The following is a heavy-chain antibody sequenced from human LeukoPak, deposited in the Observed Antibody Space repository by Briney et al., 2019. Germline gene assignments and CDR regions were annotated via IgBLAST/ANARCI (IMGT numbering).Heavy chain of an antibody. J-gene: IGHJ4*02. CDR3: ARVASDSYDSSGYQPYFDY. V-gene: IGHV4-30-4*01. CDR1: GGSISSGDYY. Sequence: SETLSLTCTVSGGSISSGDYYWSWIRQPPGKGLEWMGYIYYSGSTYYNPSLKSRVTISVDTSKNQFSLKLGSVTAADTAVYYCARVASDSYDSSGYQPYFDYWGQGTLVTVSS. CDR2: IYYSGST. D-gene: IGHD3-22*01.